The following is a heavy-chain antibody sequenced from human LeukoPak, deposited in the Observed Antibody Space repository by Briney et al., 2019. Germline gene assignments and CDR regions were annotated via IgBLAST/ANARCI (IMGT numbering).Heavy chain of an antibody. CDR2: ISSSSSYI. V-gene: IGHV3-21*01. J-gene: IGHJ3*02. Sequence: GGSLRLSCAASGFTFSSYTMNWVRQAPGKGLEWVSSISSSSSYIYYADSVKGRFTISRDNAKNSLYLQMNSLRAEDTAVYYCARVPPYCSSTSCYPWAFDIWGQGTMVTVSS. D-gene: IGHD2-2*01. CDR1: GFTFSSYT. CDR3: ARVPPYCSSTSCYPWAFDI.